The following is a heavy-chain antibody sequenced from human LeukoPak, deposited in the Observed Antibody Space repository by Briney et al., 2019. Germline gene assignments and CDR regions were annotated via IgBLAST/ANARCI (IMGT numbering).Heavy chain of an antibody. V-gene: IGHV4-34*01. CDR3: ARWAGYYYGSGSELFDY. CDR2: INHSGST. CDR1: GGSFSGYY. D-gene: IGHD3-10*01. Sequence: ATLSLTCAVYGGSFSGYYWSWIRPPPGKGLEWIGEINHSGSTNYNPSLKSRVTISVDTSKNQFSLKLSSVTAADTAVYYCARWAGYYYGSGSELFDYWGQGTLVTVSS. J-gene: IGHJ4*02.